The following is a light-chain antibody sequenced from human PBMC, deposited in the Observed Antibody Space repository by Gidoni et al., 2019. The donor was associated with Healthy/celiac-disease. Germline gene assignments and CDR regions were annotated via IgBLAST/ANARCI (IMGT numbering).Light chain of an antibody. J-gene: IGKJ4*01. Sequence: IQLTPSPSSLSASVGDRVTITCRASQGISSYLAWYQQRPGKAPKLLISAASTLQSGVPSRFSGSGSGTDFILTISSLQPEDFATYYCQQLNSYLLTFGGGTKVEIK. CDR3: QQLNSYLLT. V-gene: IGKV1-9*01. CDR1: QGISSY. CDR2: AAS.